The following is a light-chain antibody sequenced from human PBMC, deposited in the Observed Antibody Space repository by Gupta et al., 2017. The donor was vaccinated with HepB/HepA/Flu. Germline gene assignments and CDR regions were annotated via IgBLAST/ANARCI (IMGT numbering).Light chain of an antibody. CDR3: QQYYSTPPT. J-gene: IGKJ1*01. CDR2: WAS. CDR1: QSVLYSSNNKNY. Sequence: DIVMTQSPDSLAVSLGERATINCQSSQSVLYSSNNKNYLAWYQQKPGQPPKLLIYWASTRESGVPDRFSGSESGTDFTLTISSLQAEDVAVYYCQQYYSTPPTFGQGTKVEIK. V-gene: IGKV4-1*01.